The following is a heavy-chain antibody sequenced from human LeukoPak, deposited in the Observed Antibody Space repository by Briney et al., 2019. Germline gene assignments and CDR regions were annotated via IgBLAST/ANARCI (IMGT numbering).Heavy chain of an antibody. V-gene: IGHV3-15*07. CDR3: TTRNGDGHNRDAFDI. Sequence: GGSLRLSCAASGFTFSNAWMNWVRQAPGKGLEWVGRIKSKTDGGTTDYAAPVKGRFTISRDDSKNTLYLQMNSLKTEDTAVYYCTTRNGDGHNRDAFDIWGQGTMVTVSS. CDR1: GFTFSNAW. J-gene: IGHJ3*02. CDR2: IKSKTDGGTT. D-gene: IGHD5-24*01.